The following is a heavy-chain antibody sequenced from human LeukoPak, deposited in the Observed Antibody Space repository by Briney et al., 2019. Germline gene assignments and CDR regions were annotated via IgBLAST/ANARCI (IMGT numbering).Heavy chain of an antibody. CDR1: GFTFSTYE. CDR3: ARVERDGGRGNSGPYYYYYYYMDV. J-gene: IGHJ6*03. D-gene: IGHD1-1*01. Sequence: GGSLRLSCAASGFTFSTYEMNWVRQAPGKGLEWVSYISSSGSTIYYADSVKGRFTISRDNAKNSLYLQMNSLRAEDTAVYYCARVERDGGRGNSGPYYYYYYYMDVWGKGTTVTISS. CDR2: ISSSGSTI. V-gene: IGHV3-48*03.